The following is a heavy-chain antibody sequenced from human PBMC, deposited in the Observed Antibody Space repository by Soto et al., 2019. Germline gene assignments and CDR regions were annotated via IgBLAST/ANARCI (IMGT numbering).Heavy chain of an antibody. CDR1: GYTFTSYA. CDR2: INAGNGNT. CDR3: ARAELRFLEWLGY. V-gene: IGHV1-3*05. D-gene: IGHD3-3*01. J-gene: IGHJ4*02. Sequence: QVQLVQSGAEEKKPGASVKVSCKASGYTFTSYAMHWVRQAPGQRLEWMGWINAGNGNTKYSQKFQGRVTITRDASAITAYMELSSLRSEDTAVYYCARAELRFLEWLGYWGQGTLVTVSS.